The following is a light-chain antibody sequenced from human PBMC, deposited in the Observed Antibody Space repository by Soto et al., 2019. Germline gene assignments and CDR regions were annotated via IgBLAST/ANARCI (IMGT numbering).Light chain of an antibody. CDR3: SSYTTSNTWV. Sequence: QSALTQPASVSGSPGQSITISCAGTSSDIGVYTFVFRYQQHPGKAPKLVIHDVSNRPSGVSNRFSASKSGNTAALTISGLQAEDEAEYYCSSYTTSNTWVFGGGTKLTVL. CDR2: DVS. V-gene: IGLV2-14*01. J-gene: IGLJ3*02. CDR1: SSDIGVYTF.